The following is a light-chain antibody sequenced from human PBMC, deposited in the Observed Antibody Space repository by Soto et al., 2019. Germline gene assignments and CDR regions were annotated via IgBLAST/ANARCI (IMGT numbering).Light chain of an antibody. J-gene: IGKJ3*01. CDR3: QQFGSSPGFT. Sequence: EIVLTQSPGTLSLSPGERATLSCRASQSINSRYLAWYQQKPGQAPRLLIYGASSRATGIPDRFSGSGSGTDFTLTISRLEPEDFAVYYCQQFGSSPGFTFGPGTKVEIK. CDR2: GAS. CDR1: QSINSRY. V-gene: IGKV3-20*01.